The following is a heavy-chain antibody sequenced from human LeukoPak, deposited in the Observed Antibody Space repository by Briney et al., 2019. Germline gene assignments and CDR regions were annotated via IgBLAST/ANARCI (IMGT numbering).Heavy chain of an antibody. Sequence: PGRSLRLSCAASGFTFSSYDMHWVRQAPGKGLEWVAVIWYDGSNKYYADSVKGRFTISRDNSKNTLYLQMNSLRAEDTAVYYCARDSSGWYIHYWGQGTLVTVSS. D-gene: IGHD6-19*01. CDR2: IWYDGSNK. V-gene: IGHV3-33*01. J-gene: IGHJ4*02. CDR1: GFTFSSYD. CDR3: ARDSSGWYIHY.